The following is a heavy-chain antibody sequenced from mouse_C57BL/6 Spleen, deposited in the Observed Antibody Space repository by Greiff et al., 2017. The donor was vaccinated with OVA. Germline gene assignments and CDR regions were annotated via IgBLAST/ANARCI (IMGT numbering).Heavy chain of an antibody. CDR2: IDPENGDT. Sequence: VQLQQSGAELVRPGASVKLSCTASGFNIKDDYMHWVKQRPEQGLEWIGWIDPENGDTEYASKFQGKATITADTSSNTAYLQLSSLTSEDTAVYYGTAHRGFAYWGQGTLVTVSA. J-gene: IGHJ3*01. CDR3: TAHRGFAY. D-gene: IGHD3-1*01. V-gene: IGHV14-4*01. CDR1: GFNIKDDY.